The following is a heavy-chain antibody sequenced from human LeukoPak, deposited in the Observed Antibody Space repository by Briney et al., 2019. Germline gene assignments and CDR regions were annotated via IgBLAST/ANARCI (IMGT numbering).Heavy chain of an antibody. V-gene: IGHV1-18*01. Sequence: ASVKVSCKASGYTFTSYGITWVRQAPGQGLEWMGWISGYNGKTNYAQKLQGRVTITADKSTSTAHMELSSLRSEDTAVYYCARDPMAGRDSYFDYWGQGTLVTVSS. CDR1: GYTFTSYG. CDR3: ARDPMAGRDSYFDY. CDR2: ISGYNGKT. D-gene: IGHD5-24*01. J-gene: IGHJ4*02.